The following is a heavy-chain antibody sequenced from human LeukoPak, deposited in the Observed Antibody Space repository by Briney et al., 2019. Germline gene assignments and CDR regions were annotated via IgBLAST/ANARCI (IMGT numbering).Heavy chain of an antibody. CDR2: IWYDGSNK. D-gene: IGHD4-4*01. CDR3: ARAYDYSNYGPVMDV. V-gene: IGHV3-33*01. Sequence: GGSLRLSCAASGFTFSSYGMHWVRQAPGKGLEWVAVIWYDGSNKYYADSVKGRFTISRDNAKNSLYLQMNSLRAEDTAVYYCARAYDYSNYGPVMDVWGQGTTVTVSS. CDR1: GFTFSSYG. J-gene: IGHJ6*02.